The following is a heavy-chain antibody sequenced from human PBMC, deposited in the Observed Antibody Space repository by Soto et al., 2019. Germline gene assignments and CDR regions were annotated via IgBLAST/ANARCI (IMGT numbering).Heavy chain of an antibody. CDR2: IYYSGST. CDR1: GGSISSGGYY. CDR3: ARDSSITGAKRRAFDI. V-gene: IGHV4-31*03. D-gene: IGHD1-20*01. Sequence: SETLSLTCTVSGGSISSGGYYWSWIRQHPGKDLEWIGYIYYSGSTYYSPSLKSRVTISVDTSKNQFSLKLSSVTAADTAVYFCARDSSITGAKRRAFDIWGQGTMVTVSS. J-gene: IGHJ3*02.